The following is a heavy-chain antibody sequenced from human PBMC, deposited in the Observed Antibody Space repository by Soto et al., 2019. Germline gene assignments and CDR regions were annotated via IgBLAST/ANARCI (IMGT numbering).Heavy chain of an antibody. Sequence: QVQLQESGPGLVKPSQTLSLTCTVSGGSISSGDYYWSWIRQHPGKGLGWIGYTYYSGSTYDNPSLKSWVTISVDTSKNQFSLKLGSVTAADTAVYYCAGDRADIGNFQHWGQGTLVTVSS. CDR3: AGDRADIGNFQH. V-gene: IGHV4-31*03. J-gene: IGHJ1*01. CDR2: TYYSGST. D-gene: IGHD3-9*01. CDR1: GGSISSGDYY.